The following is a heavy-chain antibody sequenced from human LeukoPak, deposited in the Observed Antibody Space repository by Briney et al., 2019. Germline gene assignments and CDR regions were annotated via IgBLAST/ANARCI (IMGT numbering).Heavy chain of an antibody. D-gene: IGHD6-13*01. V-gene: IGHV1-46*01. CDR1: GYTFTSYY. J-gene: IGHJ4*02. CDR3: ARGPYSSSWYQDY. Sequence: ASVKVSCKTSGYTFTSYYMYWVRQAPGQGLEWMGIINPSLGTTSYAQRFQGRVTMTRDTSTSTVYMNLGRLRSEDTAVYYCARGPYSSSWYQDYWGQGTLVTVSS. CDR2: INPSLGTT.